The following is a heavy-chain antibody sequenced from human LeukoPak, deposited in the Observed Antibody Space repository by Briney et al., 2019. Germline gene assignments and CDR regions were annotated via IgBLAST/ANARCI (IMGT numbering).Heavy chain of an antibody. V-gene: IGHV4-34*01. CDR2: INHSGST. J-gene: IGHJ3*02. D-gene: IGHD3-10*01. CDR1: GGSFSGYY. CDR3: ARDKGYYGSGSPDDAFDI. Sequence: SETLSLTCAVYGGSFSGYYWSWIRQPPRKGLEWIGEINHSGSTNYNPSLKSRVTMSVDTSKNQFSLKLISVTAADTAVYYCARDKGYYGSGSPDDAFDIWGQGTMVTVSS.